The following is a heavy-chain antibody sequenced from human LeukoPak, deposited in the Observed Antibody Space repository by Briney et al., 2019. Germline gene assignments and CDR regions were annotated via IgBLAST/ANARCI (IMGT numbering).Heavy chain of an antibody. CDR2: MNPNSGNT. D-gene: IGHD3-22*01. J-gene: IGHJ5*02. CDR1: GGTFSSYA. CDR3: ARDPFYYDSSKDWFDP. V-gene: IGHV1-69*13. Sequence: GASVKVSCKASGGTFSSYAISWVRQATGQGLEWMGSMNPNSGNTGYAQKFQGRVTITADESTSTAYMELSSLRSEDTAVYYCARDPFYYDSSKDWFDPWGQGTLVTVSS.